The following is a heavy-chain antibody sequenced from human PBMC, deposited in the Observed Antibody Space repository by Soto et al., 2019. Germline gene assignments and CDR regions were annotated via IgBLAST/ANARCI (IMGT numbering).Heavy chain of an antibody. CDR1: GVTFSSYA. D-gene: IGHD6-13*01. V-gene: IGHV3-23*01. CDR2: ISGSGGAT. CDR3: ASREAGRVRPFDV. Sequence: EVHLLESGGGLVQPGGSLRLSCAASGVTFSSYAMSWVRQAPGKGLEWVSVISGSGGATFYVDSVKGRFTISRDNSKNTLYLQMNSLRGEDTAVYYCASREAGRVRPFDVWGQGTLVTVSS. J-gene: IGHJ3*01.